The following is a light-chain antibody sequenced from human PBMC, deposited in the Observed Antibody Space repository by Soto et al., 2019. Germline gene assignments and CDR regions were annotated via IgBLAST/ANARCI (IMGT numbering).Light chain of an antibody. CDR3: QHFKDYPLT. Sequence: ASQLTQSPSSLSASVGDRVTITCRASQAVSSAVAWYQHKPGKPPELLISDASRLERGVPLRFSGSGYGTDFTLTIISLQPEDSATHYCQHFKDYPLTFGPGTKVDVK. CDR2: DAS. CDR1: QAVSSA. J-gene: IGKJ3*01. V-gene: IGKV1D-13*01.